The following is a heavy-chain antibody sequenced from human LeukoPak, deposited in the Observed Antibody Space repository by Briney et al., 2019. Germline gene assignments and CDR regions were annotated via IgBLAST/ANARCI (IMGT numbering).Heavy chain of an antibody. CDR3: ARDQFYAFDI. CDR1: GFAFSSYS. V-gene: IGHV3-48*02. J-gene: IGHJ3*02. CDR2: ISGDSSII. Sequence: GGSLRLSCAASGFAFSSYSMNWVRQAPGEGLEWVSYISGDSSIIYYADSVKGRFTISRDNAKNSLYLQMNSLRDEDTAVYYCARDQFYAFDIWGQGTIVTVSS. D-gene: IGHD3-3*01.